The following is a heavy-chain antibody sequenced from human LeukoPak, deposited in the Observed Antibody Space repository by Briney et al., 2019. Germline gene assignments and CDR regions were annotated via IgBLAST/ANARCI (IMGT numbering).Heavy chain of an antibody. J-gene: IGHJ4*02. Sequence: ETQSLTCTLSGRSLSIGRYHWAWIPQPPGQGLEWFGIIYFYETTFYNPSLQSPVPISVDTSQNQFSLKVSSVTAPDRAVFYCATAYDYSSGLYDYWGQGTLVNVSS. V-gene: IGHV4-39*01. CDR2: IYFYETT. D-gene: IGHD6-19*01. CDR1: GRSLSIGRYH. CDR3: ATAYDYSSGLYDY.